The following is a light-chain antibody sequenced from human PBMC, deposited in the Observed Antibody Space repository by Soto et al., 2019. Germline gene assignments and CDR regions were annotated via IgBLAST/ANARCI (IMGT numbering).Light chain of an antibody. Sequence: DIQMTQSPSSLSASVGDRVTITCQASQDINNYLNWYQQKPGKAPKLLIYDASNLDTGVPSRFTGSGSGTDFTFTITSLQSDDVATYYCQQYASLPITFGQGTRLEIK. CDR3: QQYASLPIT. V-gene: IGKV1-33*01. CDR2: DAS. J-gene: IGKJ5*01. CDR1: QDINNY.